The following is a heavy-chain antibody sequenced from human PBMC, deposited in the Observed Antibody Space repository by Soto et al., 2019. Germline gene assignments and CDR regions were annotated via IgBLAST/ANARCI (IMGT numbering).Heavy chain of an antibody. CDR2: IKPDGSEK. Sequence: GRSLRLSYAAAGITFSRYSMSWVRQAPGKGQEWVANIKPDGSEKWYVDSVKGRLTISRDNAKNSLYLQMHSLRAEDTAVYYCARGDYYDSSGPFSDAFDISGQGTIVTVSS. CDR1: GITFSRYS. V-gene: IGHV3-7*04. CDR3: ARGDYYDSSGPFSDAFDI. J-gene: IGHJ3*02. D-gene: IGHD3-22*01.